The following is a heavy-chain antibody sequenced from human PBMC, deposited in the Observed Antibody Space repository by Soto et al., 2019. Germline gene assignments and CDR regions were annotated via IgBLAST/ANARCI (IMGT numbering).Heavy chain of an antibody. J-gene: IGHJ4*02. D-gene: IGHD6-13*01. Sequence: QVQLVQSGAEVKKPGASVKVSCKASGYTFTGYGLSWVRQAPGQGLEGMGWISAYNRNTNYALKSKGRVTMTTDTSTSMAYMGLRSLRSDDTAVYYCARVIAAAAHFDYWGQGTLVTVSS. CDR1: GYTFTGYG. CDR2: ISAYNRNT. V-gene: IGHV1-18*01. CDR3: ARVIAAAAHFDY.